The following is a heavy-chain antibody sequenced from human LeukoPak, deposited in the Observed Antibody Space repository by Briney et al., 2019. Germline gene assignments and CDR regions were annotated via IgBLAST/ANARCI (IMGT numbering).Heavy chain of an antibody. CDR3: ARGIAEAESDAFDI. CDR1: GFTFSSYA. CDR2: ISYDGSNK. Sequence: QAGGSLRLSCTASGFTFSSYAMHWVRQAPGKGLEWVAVISYDGSNKYYADSVKGRFTISRDNSKNTLYLQMNSLRAEDTAVYYCARGIAEAESDAFDICGPGTMVTVSS. D-gene: IGHD6-19*01. J-gene: IGHJ3*02. V-gene: IGHV3-30-3*01.